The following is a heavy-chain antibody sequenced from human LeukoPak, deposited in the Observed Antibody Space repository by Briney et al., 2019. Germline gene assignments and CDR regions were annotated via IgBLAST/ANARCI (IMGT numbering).Heavy chain of an antibody. CDR1: GYTFTSYG. J-gene: IGHJ6*02. D-gene: IGHD6-13*01. CDR2: ISAYNGNT. CDR3: ARELTDYSSSWYIYYYGMDV. V-gene: IGHV1-18*01. Sequence: ASVKVSCKASGYTFTSYGISWVRQAPGHGLEWMGWISAYNGNTNYAQKLQGRVTMTTDTSTSTAYMELRSLRSDDTAVYYCARELTDYSSSWYIYYYGMDVWGQGTTVTVSS.